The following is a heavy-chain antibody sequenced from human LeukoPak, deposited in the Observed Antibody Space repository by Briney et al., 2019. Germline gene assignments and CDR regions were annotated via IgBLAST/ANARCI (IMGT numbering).Heavy chain of an antibody. D-gene: IGHD6-13*01. V-gene: IGHV3-7*03. J-gene: IGHJ4*02. Sequence: GGSLRLSCEGSGFTFRTYWMTWVRQAPGKGLEWVANIKQDGSEKYYVDPVKGRFTISRDNAQNSLYLQMNSLRAEDTAVYYYARPRDSGWSKTWDYWGQGTLVTVSS. CDR1: GFTFRTYW. CDR3: ARPRDSGWSKTWDY. CDR2: IKQDGSEK.